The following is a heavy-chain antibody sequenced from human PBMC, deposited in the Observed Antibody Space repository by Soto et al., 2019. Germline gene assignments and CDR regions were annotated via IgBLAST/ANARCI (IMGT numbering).Heavy chain of an antibody. CDR1: GGTFSSYA. D-gene: IGHD3-10*01. CDR3: ARDRGPPYGSGIANGMDV. CDR2: IIPIFGTA. J-gene: IGHJ6*02. Sequence: QVQLVQSGAEVKKPGSSVKVSCKASGGTFSSYAISWVRQAPGQGLEWMGGIIPIFGTANYAQKFQGRVTITADESTSTGYMELSSLRAEDTAVYYCARDRGPPYGSGIANGMDVWCQGTTGTVSS. V-gene: IGHV1-69*01.